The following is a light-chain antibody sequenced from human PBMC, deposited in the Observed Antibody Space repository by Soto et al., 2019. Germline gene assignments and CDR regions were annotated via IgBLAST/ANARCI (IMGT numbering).Light chain of an antibody. Sequence: QPASVSGSPGQSITITCTGTTSDIGSYNYVSWYLQDPGKAPKLIIYDVSYRPSGVSNRFSGSKSGNTASLTISALQAEDEVDYYCSSYTSSSTYVFGTGTKVTVL. CDR3: SSYTSSSTYV. V-gene: IGLV2-14*01. CDR1: TSDIGSYNY. CDR2: DVS. J-gene: IGLJ1*01.